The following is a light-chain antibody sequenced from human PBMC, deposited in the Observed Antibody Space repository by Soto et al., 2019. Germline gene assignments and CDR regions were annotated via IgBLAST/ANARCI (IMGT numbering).Light chain of an antibody. CDR1: QSISSW. V-gene: IGKV1-5*03. J-gene: IGKJ1*01. CDR3: HQYDTYPWT. Sequence: DIQMTQSPSTLSASVGDRVTITCRASQSISSWLAWYQQKPGKAPKLLIHKASSLESGVPSRFSGSGSGTEFTLTISSLHPDDFATYYCHQYDTYPWTFGQGTKVEIK. CDR2: KAS.